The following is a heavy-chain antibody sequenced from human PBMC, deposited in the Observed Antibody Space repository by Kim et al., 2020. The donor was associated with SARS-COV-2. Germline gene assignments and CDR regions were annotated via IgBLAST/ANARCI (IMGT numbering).Heavy chain of an antibody. J-gene: IGHJ4*02. V-gene: IGHV3-30*04. CDR3: ARSPFLWFGELSHLNYFDF. D-gene: IGHD3-10*01. CDR1: GFTFSNYA. Sequence: GGSLRLSCAASGFTFSNYAMHWVRQAPGKGLGWVAVISYDGSNKYYTDSVKGRFTISRDNSKNTLYLQMNSLRAEDTAVYYCARSPFLWFGELSHLNYFDFWGQGTLVTVSS. CDR2: ISYDGSNK.